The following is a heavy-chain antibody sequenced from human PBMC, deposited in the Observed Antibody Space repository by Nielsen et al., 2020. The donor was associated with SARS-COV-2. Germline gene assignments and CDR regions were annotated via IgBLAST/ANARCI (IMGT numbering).Heavy chain of an antibody. CDR3: AREFYSSSSFFDY. D-gene: IGHD6-13*01. CDR2: ISSSSSTI. J-gene: IGHJ4*02. V-gene: IGHV3-48*01. CDR1: GFTFSSYS. Sequence: GGSLRLSCVASGFTFSSYSMNWVRQAPGKGLEWVSYISSSSSTIYYADSVRGRFTISRDNAKNSLYLQMNSLRAEDTAVYYCAREFYSSSSFFDYWGQGTLVTVSS.